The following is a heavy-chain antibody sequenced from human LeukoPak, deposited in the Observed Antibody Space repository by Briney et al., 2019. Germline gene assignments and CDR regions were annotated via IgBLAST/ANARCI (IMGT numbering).Heavy chain of an antibody. J-gene: IGHJ3*02. CDR3: ARDIGLTIFGVVIKAAAFDI. CDR2: IIPILGIA. D-gene: IGHD3-3*01. CDR1: GGTFSSYA. Sequence: ASVKVSCKASGGTFSSYAISWVRQAPGQGLEWMGRIIPILGIANYAQKFQGRVTITADKSTSTAYMELSSLRSEDTAVYYCARDIGLTIFGVVIKAAAFDIWGQGTMVTVSS. V-gene: IGHV1-69*04.